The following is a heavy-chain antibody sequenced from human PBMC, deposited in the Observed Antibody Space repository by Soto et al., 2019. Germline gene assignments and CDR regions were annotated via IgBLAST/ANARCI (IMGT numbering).Heavy chain of an antibody. D-gene: IGHD6-6*01. CDR1: GGSISSYY. J-gene: IGHJ4*02. CDR3: ARELYSSSSSGYFDY. V-gene: IGHV4-31*03. CDR2: IYYSGST. Sequence: TVSGGSISSYYWSWIRQHPGKGLEWIGYIYYSGSTYYNPSLKSRVTISIDTSMNQFSLKVSSVTAADTAVYYCARELYSSSSSGYFDYWGQGTLVTVSS.